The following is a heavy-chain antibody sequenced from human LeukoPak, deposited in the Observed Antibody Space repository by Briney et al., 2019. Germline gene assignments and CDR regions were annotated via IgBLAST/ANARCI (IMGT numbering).Heavy chain of an antibody. CDR3: ARDRSPDFWSGDYLDAYDI. J-gene: IGHJ3*02. CDR2: ISGYNGNT. D-gene: IGHD3-3*01. Sequence: ASVKVSCKASGYTFISYGISWVRQAPGQGLEWMGWISGYNGNTNSAQKLQGRVSMTTDTSTITAYVELRSLRSDDTAVCHCARDRSPDFWSGDYLDAYDIWGQGTLVTVSS. V-gene: IGHV1-18*01. CDR1: GYTFISYG.